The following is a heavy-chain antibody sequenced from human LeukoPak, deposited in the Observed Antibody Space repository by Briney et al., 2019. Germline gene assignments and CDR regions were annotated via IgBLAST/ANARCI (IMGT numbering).Heavy chain of an antibody. CDR3: ANDQVKDSSGSDY. J-gene: IGHJ4*02. CDR2: ISGSGGST. D-gene: IGHD3-22*01. Sequence: GGSLRLSCAASGFTFSSYAMSWVRQAPGKGLEWVSAISGSGGSTYYADSVKGRFTISRDNSKNTLYLQMNSLRAEDTAVYYCANDQVKDSSGSDYWGRGTLVTVSS. CDR1: GFTFSSYA. V-gene: IGHV3-23*01.